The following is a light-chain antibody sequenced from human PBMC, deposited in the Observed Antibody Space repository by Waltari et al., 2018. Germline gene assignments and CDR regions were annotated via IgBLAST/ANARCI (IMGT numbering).Light chain of an antibody. CDR2: YNN. CDR3: IAWDSSLSAGV. Sequence: QSVLTQPPSVSAAPGQKVTISCSGSSSHVGNNYVSWYQQIPGAAPKLLISYNNQRPSGIPARFSASKSGTSATLGITGLQSGDEADYYCIAWDSSLSAGVFGGGTKLTVL. V-gene: IGLV1-51*01. J-gene: IGLJ3*02. CDR1: SSHVGNNY.